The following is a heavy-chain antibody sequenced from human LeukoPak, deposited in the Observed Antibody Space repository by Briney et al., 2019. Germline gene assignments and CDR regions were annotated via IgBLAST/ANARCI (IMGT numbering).Heavy chain of an antibody. CDR1: GFSLSNARMG. CDR3: ARISWGSGYWYFDL. CDR2: IFSNDEK. Sequence: SGPVLVKPTETLTLTCTVSGFSLSNARMGVSWIRQPPGKALEWLAHIFSNDEKSHSTSLKSRLTISKDTSKSQVVLTMTNMDPVDTATYYCARISWGSGYWYFDLWGRGTLVTVSS. V-gene: IGHV2-26*01. D-gene: IGHD3-16*01. J-gene: IGHJ2*01.